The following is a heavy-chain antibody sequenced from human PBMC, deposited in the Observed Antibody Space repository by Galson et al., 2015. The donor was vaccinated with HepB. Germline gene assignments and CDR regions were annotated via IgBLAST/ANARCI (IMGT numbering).Heavy chain of an antibody. J-gene: IGHJ3*01. CDR3: ARVQTPDAFHV. D-gene: IGHD4-23*01. CDR1: GDSVSSTNIG. V-gene: IGHV6-1*01. Sequence: CAISGDSVSSTNIGWNWIRQSPSRGLEWLGRTYYRSRWYSDYAVSVRSRIIINADTSKNQFSLQLDSVTSEETAVYYCARVQTPDAFHVWGQGTVVTVSS. CDR2: TYYRSRWYS.